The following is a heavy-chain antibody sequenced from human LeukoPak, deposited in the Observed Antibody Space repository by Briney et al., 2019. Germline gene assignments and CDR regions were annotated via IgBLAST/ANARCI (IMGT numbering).Heavy chain of an antibody. D-gene: IGHD3-22*01. V-gene: IGHV3-23*01. CDR2: ISGSGGST. CDR1: GFTFSSYA. J-gene: IGHJ4*02. Sequence: PGGSLRLSCAASGFTFSSYAMSWVRQAPGKGLEWVSAISGSGGSTYYADSVKGRFTISRDNSKNTLCLQMNSLRAEDTAVYYCAKDKDLLDYDSSGYYQIIDYWGQGTLVTVSS. CDR3: AKDKDLLDYDSSGYYQIIDY.